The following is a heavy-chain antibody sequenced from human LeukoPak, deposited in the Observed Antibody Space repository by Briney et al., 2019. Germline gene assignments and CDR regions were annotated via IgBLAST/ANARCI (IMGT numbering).Heavy chain of an antibody. Sequence: GGSLRLSCEASGFTFSSYAMTWVRQAPGKGLEWVSVISGSGNNTYYADSVKGRFTISRDIPKNTLYLQMNSLRAEDTAVYYCAKGHTGSSYASNDYWGQGALVTVSS. CDR1: GFTFSSYA. J-gene: IGHJ4*02. D-gene: IGHD6-6*01. CDR2: ISGSGNNT. CDR3: AKGHTGSSYASNDY. V-gene: IGHV3-23*01.